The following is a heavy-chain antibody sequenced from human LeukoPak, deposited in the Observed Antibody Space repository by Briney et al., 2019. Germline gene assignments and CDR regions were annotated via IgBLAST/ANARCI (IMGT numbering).Heavy chain of an antibody. V-gene: IGHV1-69*05. Sequence: SVKVSCKASGGTFSRYAISWVRQAPGQGLEWMGGIIPIFGTANYAQKFQGRVTITTDESTSTAYMELSSLRSEDTAVYYCARGGAAFSDYYYYYMDDWGEGATVTVSS. D-gene: IGHD2-15*01. CDR1: GGTFSRYA. CDR3: ARGGAAFSDYYYYYMDD. CDR2: IIPIFGTA. J-gene: IGHJ6*03.